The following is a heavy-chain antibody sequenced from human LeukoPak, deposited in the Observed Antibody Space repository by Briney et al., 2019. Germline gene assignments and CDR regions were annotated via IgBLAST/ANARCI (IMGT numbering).Heavy chain of an antibody. CDR2: ISSNGGST. Sequence: GGSLRLSCAASGFTFSSYAMHWVRQAPGKGLEYVSAISSNGGSTYYANSVKGRFTISRGNSKNTLYLQMGSLRAEDTAVYYCARTGGYSYGYFDYWGQGTLVTVSS. CDR3: ARTGGYSYGYFDY. D-gene: IGHD5-18*01. CDR1: GFTFSSYA. J-gene: IGHJ4*02. V-gene: IGHV3-64*01.